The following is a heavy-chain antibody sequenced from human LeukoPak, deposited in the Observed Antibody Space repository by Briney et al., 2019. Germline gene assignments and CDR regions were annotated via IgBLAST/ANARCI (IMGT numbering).Heavy chain of an antibody. CDR1: GGSFSGYY. CDR2: INHSGST. CDR3: ARGFFQGYDILTGYYRVNFDC. J-gene: IGHJ4*02. Sequence: SETLSLTCAVYGGSFSGYYWIWIRQPPGKGLEWMGEINHSGSTNYHPSLKSRVTISVDPSKNQSSLKLSSVTAADTAVYYCARGFFQGYDILTGYYRVNFDCWGQGTLVTVSA. D-gene: IGHD3-9*01. V-gene: IGHV4-34*01.